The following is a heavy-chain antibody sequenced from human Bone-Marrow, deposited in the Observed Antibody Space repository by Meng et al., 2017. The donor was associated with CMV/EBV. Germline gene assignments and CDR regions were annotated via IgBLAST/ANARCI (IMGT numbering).Heavy chain of an antibody. J-gene: IGHJ6*02. CDR3: ASSRSGSYYGMDV. CDR1: GFTFSDYY. CDR2: ISSSSSTI. V-gene: IGHV3-11*04. D-gene: IGHD1-26*01. Sequence: GESLKISCAASGFTFSDYYMSWIRQAPGKGLEWVSYISSSSSTIYYAYSVKGRFTISRDNAKNSLYLQMNSLRAEDTAVYYCASSRSGSYYGMDVWGQGTTVTVSS.